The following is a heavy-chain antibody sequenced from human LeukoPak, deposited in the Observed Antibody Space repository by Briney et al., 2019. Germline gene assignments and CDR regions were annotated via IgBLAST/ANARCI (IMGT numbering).Heavy chain of an antibody. CDR1: GYTFTSHG. Sequence: ASVKVSCTASGYTFTSHGLSWARQAPGQGLEWMGWISIYSGNTNYAQKFQDRISMTTDTSTSTAYMELRSLKSDDTAVYYCARDPGGTWGFDYWGQGALVTVSS. J-gene: IGHJ4*02. CDR3: ARDPGGTWGFDY. V-gene: IGHV1-18*01. D-gene: IGHD7-27*01. CDR2: ISIYSGNT.